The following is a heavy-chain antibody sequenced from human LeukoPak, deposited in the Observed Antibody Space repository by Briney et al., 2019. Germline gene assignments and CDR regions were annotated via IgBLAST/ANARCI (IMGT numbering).Heavy chain of an antibody. CDR3: AKDLTTVTTPYYYYGMDV. V-gene: IGHV3-30*18. CDR1: GFTFSSYG. CDR2: ISYDGSSK. D-gene: IGHD4-17*01. J-gene: IGHJ6*02. Sequence: GGSLRLSCAASGFTFSSYGMHWVRQAPGKGLGWVAAISYDGSSKYYADSVKGRFTISRDNSKNTLYLQMNSLRAEDTAVYYCAKDLTTVTTPYYYYGMDVWGQGTTVTVSS.